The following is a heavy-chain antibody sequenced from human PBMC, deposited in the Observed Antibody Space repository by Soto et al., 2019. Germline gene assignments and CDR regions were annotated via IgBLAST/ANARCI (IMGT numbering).Heavy chain of an antibody. CDR3: AGSPGLSRIRGTTPGA. J-gene: IGHJ4*01. D-gene: IGHD1-7*01. CDR1: GVTFSSHW. Sequence: GGSLRLSCAGSGVTFSSHWMHWVRQAPGKGLGWVSRINGDGSSTSYADSGKGRFTISRDNAKNMLYLQVNSLRAEDTAVYYCAGSPGLSRIRGTTPGARGQGILVTVST. V-gene: IGHV3-74*01. CDR2: INGDGSST.